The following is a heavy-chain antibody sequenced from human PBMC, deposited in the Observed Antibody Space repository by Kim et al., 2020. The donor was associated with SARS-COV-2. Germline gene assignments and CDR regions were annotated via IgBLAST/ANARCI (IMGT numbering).Heavy chain of an antibody. Sequence: STYYPEYVTGRFTISRDNSKNTLYLQMNSLRAEDTAVYYCARRDYYYGMDVWGQGTTVTVSS. CDR3: ARRDYYYGMDV. CDR2: ST. J-gene: IGHJ6*02. V-gene: IGHV3-66*01.